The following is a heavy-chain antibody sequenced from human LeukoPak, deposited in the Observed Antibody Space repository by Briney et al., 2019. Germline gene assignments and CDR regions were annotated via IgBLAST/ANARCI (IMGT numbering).Heavy chain of an antibody. Sequence: PGGSLRLSCAASGFTFSSYGMHWVRQAPGKGLEWVAVISYDGSNKYYADSVKGRFTISRDNSKNTLYLQMNSLRAEDTAVYYCARLSRYGDYYFDYWGQGTLVTVSS. CDR3: ARLSRYGDYYFDY. D-gene: IGHD4-17*01. CDR1: GFTFSSYG. V-gene: IGHV3-30*03. CDR2: ISYDGSNK. J-gene: IGHJ4*02.